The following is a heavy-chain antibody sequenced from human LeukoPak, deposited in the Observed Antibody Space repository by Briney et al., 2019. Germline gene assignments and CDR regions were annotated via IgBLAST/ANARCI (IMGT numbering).Heavy chain of an antibody. CDR1: GFTFSDYY. J-gene: IGHJ4*02. Sequence: GGSLRPSCAASGFTFSDYYMSWIRQAPGKGLEWVSYISSSSSYTNYADSVKGRFTISRDNAKNSLYLQMNSLRAEDTAVYYCARLTTSGFDYWGQGTLVTVSS. D-gene: IGHD1-1*01. V-gene: IGHV3-11*06. CDR2: ISSSSSYT. CDR3: ARLTTSGFDY.